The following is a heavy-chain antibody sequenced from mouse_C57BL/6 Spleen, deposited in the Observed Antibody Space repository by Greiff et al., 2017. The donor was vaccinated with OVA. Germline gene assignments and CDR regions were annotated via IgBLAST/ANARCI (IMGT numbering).Heavy chain of an antibody. J-gene: IGHJ2*01. Sequence: EVKLVESGGGLVQPGGSLSLSCAASGFTFTDYYMSWVRQPPGKALEWLGFIRNKANGYTTESSASVKGRFTISRDNSQSILYLQMNALRAEDSATYYCARYVGSDFDYWGQGTTLTVSS. CDR3: ARYVGSDFDY. CDR2: IRNKANGYTT. V-gene: IGHV7-3*01. CDR1: GFTFTDYY.